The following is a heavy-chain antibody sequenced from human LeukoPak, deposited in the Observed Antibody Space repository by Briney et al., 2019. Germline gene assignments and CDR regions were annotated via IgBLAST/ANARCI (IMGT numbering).Heavy chain of an antibody. V-gene: IGHV3-30*02. CDR2: IRYDGSNK. J-gene: IGHJ4*02. CDR1: GFTFSSYG. D-gene: IGHD5-18*01. CDR3: AKEQTPRRAMDYLDY. Sequence: GGSLRLSCAASGFTFSSYGMHWVRQAPGKGLEWVAFIRYDGSNKYYADSVKGRFTISRDNSKNTLYLQMNSLRAEDTAVYYCAKEQTPRRAMDYLDYWGQGTLVTVSS.